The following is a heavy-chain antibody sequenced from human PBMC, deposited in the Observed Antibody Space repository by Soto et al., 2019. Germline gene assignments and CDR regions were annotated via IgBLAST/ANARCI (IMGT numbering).Heavy chain of an antibody. CDR2: IIPIFGTA. Sequence: SVKVSCKASGGTFSSYAISWVRQAPGQGLEWMGGIIPIFGTANYAQKFQGRVTITADESTSTAYMELSSLRSEDTAVYYCASGSPTGYCSGGSCYPDNYGMDVWGQGTTVTVSS. V-gene: IGHV1-69*13. J-gene: IGHJ6*02. CDR1: GGTFSSYA. CDR3: ASGSPTGYCSGGSCYPDNYGMDV. D-gene: IGHD2-15*01.